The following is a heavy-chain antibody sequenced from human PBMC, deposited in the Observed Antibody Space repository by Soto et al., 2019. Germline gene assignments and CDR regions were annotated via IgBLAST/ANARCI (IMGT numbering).Heavy chain of an antibody. V-gene: IGHV4-39*01. CDR2: IYYSGST. D-gene: IGHD3-10*01. CDR3: ATLWFGEGNY. Sequence: QLQLQESGTGLVKPSETLSLTCTVSGGSISSSSYYWGWIRQPPGKGLEWIGSIYYSGSTYYNPSLMSRVTISVDTSKNQFSLKLSSVTAADTAVYYCATLWFGEGNYWGQGTLVTVSS. J-gene: IGHJ4*02. CDR1: GGSISSSSYY.